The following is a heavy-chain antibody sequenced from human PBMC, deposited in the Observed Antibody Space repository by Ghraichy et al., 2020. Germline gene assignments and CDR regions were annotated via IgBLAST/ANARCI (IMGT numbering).Heavy chain of an antibody. D-gene: IGHD6-19*01. CDR2: IYYSGST. CDR3: AGLALMLGIAVFDP. J-gene: IGHJ5*02. V-gene: IGHV4-39*01. CDR1: GGSISSSSYY. Sequence: SETLSLTCTVSGGSISSSSYYWGWIRQPPGKGLEWIGSIYYSGSTYYNPSLKSRVTISVDTSKNQFSLKLSSVTAADTAVYYCAGLALMLGIAVFDPWGQGTLVTVSS.